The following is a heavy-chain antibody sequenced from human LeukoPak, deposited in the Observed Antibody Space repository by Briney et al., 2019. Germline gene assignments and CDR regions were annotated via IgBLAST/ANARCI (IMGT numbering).Heavy chain of an antibody. CDR2: IIPIFGTA. CDR1: GGTFSSYA. Sequence: SVKDSCKASGGTFSSYAISWVRQAPGQGLEWMGGIIPIFGTANYAQKFQGRVTITTDESTSTAYMELSNLRSEDTAVYYCARERRRYCSGGSCYIFDYWGQGTLVTVSS. V-gene: IGHV1-69*05. CDR3: ARERRRYCSGGSCYIFDY. J-gene: IGHJ4*02. D-gene: IGHD2-15*01.